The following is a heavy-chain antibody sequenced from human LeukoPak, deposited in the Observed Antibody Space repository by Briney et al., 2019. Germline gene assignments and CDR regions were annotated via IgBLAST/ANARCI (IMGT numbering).Heavy chain of an antibody. V-gene: IGHV1-46*01. Sequence: ASVKVSCKASGYTFTSYYMHWVRQAPGQGPECMGIIYTSDGSARYAQKFQGRVTMTRDTSTGTVYMELSSLRSEDTAVYYCARAIAAAGAQYFQQWGQGTLVSASS. CDR3: ARAIAAAGAQYFQQ. CDR1: GYTFTSYY. CDR2: IYTSDGSA. J-gene: IGHJ1*01. D-gene: IGHD6-13*01.